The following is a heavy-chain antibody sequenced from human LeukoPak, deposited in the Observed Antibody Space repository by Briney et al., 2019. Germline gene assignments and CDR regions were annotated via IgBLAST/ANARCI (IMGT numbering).Heavy chain of an antibody. CDR3: AKALRTGTPPFDY. J-gene: IGHJ4*02. Sequence: GGSLRLSRAASGFTFSSYGMHWVRQAPGKGLEWVAVISYDGSNKYYADSVKGRFTISRDNSKNTLYLQMNSLRAEDTAVYYCAKALRTGTPPFDYWGQGTLVTVSS. V-gene: IGHV3-30*18. D-gene: IGHD1-1*01. CDR2: ISYDGSNK. CDR1: GFTFSSYG.